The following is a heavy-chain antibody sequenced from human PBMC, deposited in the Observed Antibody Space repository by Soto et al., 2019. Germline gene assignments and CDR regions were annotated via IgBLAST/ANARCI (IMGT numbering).Heavy chain of an antibody. CDR1: GGSISSYY. CDR3: ARRSMILGGYYFDY. D-gene: IGHD3-16*01. Sequence: PSETLSLTCTVSGGSISSYYWSWIRQPPGKGLEWIGYIYYSGSTNYNPSLKSRVTISVDTSKNQFSLKLSSVTAADTAVYYYARRSMILGGYYFDYWGQGTLVTVSS. CDR2: IYYSGST. V-gene: IGHV4-59*08. J-gene: IGHJ4*02.